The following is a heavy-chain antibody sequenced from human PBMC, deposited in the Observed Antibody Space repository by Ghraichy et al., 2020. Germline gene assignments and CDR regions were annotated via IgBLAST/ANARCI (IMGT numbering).Heavy chain of an antibody. V-gene: IGHV3-23*01. CDR3: ARRERWLLLGYYYYGLDV. D-gene: IGHD6-19*01. CDR2: ISDGGGET. CDR1: GFTFSSYA. Sequence: GESLNISCVASGFTFSSYAVSWVRQAPGKGLEWVSGISDGGGETHYADSVKGRFTISRDNSKNTLYLQMNSLRAEDTAVYYCARRERWLLLGYYYYGLDVWGQGTTVTVSS. J-gene: IGHJ6*02.